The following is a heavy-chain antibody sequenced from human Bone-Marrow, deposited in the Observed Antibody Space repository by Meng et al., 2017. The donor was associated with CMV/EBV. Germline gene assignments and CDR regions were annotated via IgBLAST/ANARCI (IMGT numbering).Heavy chain of an antibody. J-gene: IGHJ3*02. CDR3: ANPLVVTASGRHDAFDI. CDR2: SSGSGGST. V-gene: IGHV3-23*01. D-gene: IGHD2-21*02. Sequence: FTFSSYAMSWVRQAPGKGLEWGSASSGSGGSTYYADSVKGRFTITRDNSKNTLYLQMNSLRAEDTAVYYCANPLVVTASGRHDAFDIWGQGTMVTVSS. CDR1: FTFSSYA.